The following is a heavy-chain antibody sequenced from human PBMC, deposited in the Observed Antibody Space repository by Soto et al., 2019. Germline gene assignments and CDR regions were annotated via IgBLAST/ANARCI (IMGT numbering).Heavy chain of an antibody. J-gene: IGHJ2*01. D-gene: IGHD4-17*01. CDR1: GGSISSYY. CDR3: ARQSDYVIWYFDL. Sequence: PSETLSLTCTVSGGSISSYYWSWIRQPPGKGLEWIGYIYYSGSTNYNPSLKSRVTISVDTSKNQFSLKLSSVTAADTAVYYCARQSDYVIWYFDLWGRGTLVTVSS. CDR2: IYYSGST. V-gene: IGHV4-59*08.